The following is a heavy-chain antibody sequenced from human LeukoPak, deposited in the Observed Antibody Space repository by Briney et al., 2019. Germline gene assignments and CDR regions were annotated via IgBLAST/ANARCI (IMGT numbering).Heavy chain of an antibody. CDR1: GFTFSPYN. CDR3: AREGLRFSISSASAFDI. Sequence: GGSLRLSCAASGFTFSPYNMNWVRQAPGKGLEWVSSISGRNNYTYYADSVKGRFTISRDNAKNSLYLQMNSLRAEDTAVYYCAREGLRFSISSASAFDIWGQGTMVTVSS. V-gene: IGHV3-21*01. CDR2: ISGRNNYT. D-gene: IGHD6-6*01. J-gene: IGHJ3*02.